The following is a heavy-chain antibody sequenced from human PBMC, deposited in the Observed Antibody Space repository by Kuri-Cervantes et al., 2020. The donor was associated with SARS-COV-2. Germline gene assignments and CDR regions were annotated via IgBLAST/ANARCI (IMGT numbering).Heavy chain of an antibody. CDR2: IIPILGIA. Sequence: SVKVSCKASGGTFSSYGISWVRQAPGQGLEWMGRIIPILGIANYAQKFQGRVTITADKSTSTAYMELSSLRSEDTAVYYCARLLERRGSWFDPWGQGTLVTVSS. D-gene: IGHD1-1*01. J-gene: IGHJ5*02. CDR3: ARLLERRGSWFDP. V-gene: IGHV1-69*04. CDR1: GGTFSSYG.